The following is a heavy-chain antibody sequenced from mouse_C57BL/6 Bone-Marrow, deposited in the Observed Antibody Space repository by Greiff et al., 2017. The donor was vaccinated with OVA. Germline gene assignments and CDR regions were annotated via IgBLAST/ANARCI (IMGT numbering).Heavy chain of an antibody. D-gene: IGHD2-3*01. J-gene: IGHJ3*01. Sequence: QVQLKQPGAELVRPGSSVKLSCKASGYTFTSYWMHWVKQRPIQGLEWIGNIDPSDSETHYNQKFKDKATLTVDKSSSTAYMQLSSLTSEDSAVYYCARLIYDGYPAWFAYWGQGTLVTVSA. V-gene: IGHV1-52*01. CDR1: GYTFTSYW. CDR2: IDPSDSET. CDR3: ARLIYDGYPAWFAY.